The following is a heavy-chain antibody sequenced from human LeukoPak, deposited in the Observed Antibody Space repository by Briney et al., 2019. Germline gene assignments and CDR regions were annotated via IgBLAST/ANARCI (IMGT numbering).Heavy chain of an antibody. V-gene: IGHV1-18*01. D-gene: IGHD3-22*01. J-gene: IGHJ5*02. CDR2: ISAYNGNT. CDR1: GYTFTSYG. Sequence: ASVKVSCKASGYTFTSYGISWVRQAPGQGLEWMGWISAYNGNTNYAQKLQGRVTMTRNTSISTAYMELSSLRSEDTAVYHCAREDYYDSGSFDPWGQGTLVTVSS. CDR3: AREDYYDSGSFDP.